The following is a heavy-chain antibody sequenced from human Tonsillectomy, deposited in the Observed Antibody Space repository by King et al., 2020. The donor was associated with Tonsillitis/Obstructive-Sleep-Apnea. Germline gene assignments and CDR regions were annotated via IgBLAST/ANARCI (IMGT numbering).Heavy chain of an antibody. J-gene: IGHJ4*02. D-gene: IGHD3-3*01. CDR2: INGDGSST. V-gene: IGHV3-74*01. Sequence: VQLVESGGGLVQPGGSLRLSCAASGFTFNTYWMHWVRQAPGKGLVWVSRINGDGSSTSYADSVKGRFTISRDNAKNTLYLQMNSLRAEDTAVYYCAREGYGYYDFRYWGQGTLVTVSS. CDR3: AREGYGYYDFRY. CDR1: GFTFNTYW.